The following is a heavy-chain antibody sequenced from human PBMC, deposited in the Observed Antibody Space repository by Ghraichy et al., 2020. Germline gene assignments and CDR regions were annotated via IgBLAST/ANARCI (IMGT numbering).Heavy chain of an antibody. Sequence: GSLRLSCTASGFTLNNYWMSWVRQAPGKGLEWVANINQDGNSKNYVDSVKGRFTISKDNAKNSVYLQMNSLTADDTAVYYCARSRWPEDYWGQGTLVTVSS. V-gene: IGHV3-7*03. CDR3: ARSRWPEDY. D-gene: IGHD6-19*01. CDR2: INQDGNSK. CDR1: GFTLNNYW. J-gene: IGHJ4*02.